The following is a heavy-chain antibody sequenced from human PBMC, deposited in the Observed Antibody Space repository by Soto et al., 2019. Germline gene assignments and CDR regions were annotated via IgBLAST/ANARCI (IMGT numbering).Heavy chain of an antibody. D-gene: IGHD5-18*01. J-gene: IGHJ6*02. Sequence: GGSLRLSCAASGFTFDDYAMHWVRQAPGKGLEWVSGISWNSGSIGYADSVKGRFTISRDNAKNSLYLQMNSLRAEDTALYYCAKDMFPYSYGLQDYYYYYGMDVWGQGT. CDR3: AKDMFPYSYGLQDYYYYYGMDV. CDR1: GFTFDDYA. CDR2: ISWNSGSI. V-gene: IGHV3-9*01.